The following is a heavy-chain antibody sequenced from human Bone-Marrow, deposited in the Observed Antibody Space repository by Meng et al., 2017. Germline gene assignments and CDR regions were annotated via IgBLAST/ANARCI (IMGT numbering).Heavy chain of an antibody. J-gene: IGHJ5*02. Sequence: GESLKTSCAASGFTFSSYAMHWVRQAPGKGLEWVAVISYDGSNKYYADSVKGRFTISRDNSKNTLYLQMNSLRAEDTAVYYCARGWDWFDPWGQGTLVTVSS. D-gene: IGHD3-16*01. CDR2: ISYDGSNK. CDR3: ARGWDWFDP. V-gene: IGHV3-30*04. CDR1: GFTFSSYA.